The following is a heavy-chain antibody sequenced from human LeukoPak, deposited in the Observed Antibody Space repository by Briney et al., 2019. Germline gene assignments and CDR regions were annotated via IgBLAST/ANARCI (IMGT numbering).Heavy chain of an antibody. Sequence: SGTLSLTCAVSGGSISIENWWSWVRQPPGKGLEWIGEIHHRGGTNYNPSLRSRVTISIDTSKNQFSLKLSSVTAADTAVYYCARERMAGDYYVPFDPWGQGTLVSVSS. D-gene: IGHD4-17*01. CDR1: GGSISIENW. CDR3: ARERMAGDYYVPFDP. J-gene: IGHJ5*02. V-gene: IGHV4-4*02. CDR2: IHHRGGT.